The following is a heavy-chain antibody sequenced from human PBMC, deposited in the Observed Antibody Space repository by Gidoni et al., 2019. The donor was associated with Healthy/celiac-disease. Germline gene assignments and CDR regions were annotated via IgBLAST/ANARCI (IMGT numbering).Heavy chain of an antibody. CDR3: ASPPLRSSTGDY. CDR2: IDFSGST. V-gene: IGHV4-39*01. J-gene: IGHJ4*02. CDR1: GGSISSSSYY. Sequence: QLQLQESGPGLVKPSETLSLTCTVSGGSISSSSYYWGWIRQPPGKGLEWIGSIDFSGSTYDNPSLKSRVTISVDTSKNQFSLKLSSVTAADTAVYYCASPPLRSSTGDYWGQGTLVTVSS.